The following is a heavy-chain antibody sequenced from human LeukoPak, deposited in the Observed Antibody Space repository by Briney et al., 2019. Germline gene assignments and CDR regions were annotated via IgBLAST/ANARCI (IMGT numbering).Heavy chain of an antibody. D-gene: IGHD1-26*01. V-gene: IGHV1-2*06. J-gene: IGHJ4*02. CDR3: VREITRATTYFDS. CDR2: INPNNGDT. CDR1: GYTFTGYY. Sequence: ASVNVSCKASGYTFTGYYIHWVRQAPGQGLEWMGRINPNNGDTNYAQKFPGRVTLIRDTSIGTAYMELSSLRSDDTAMYYCVREITRATTYFDSWGQGTLVTVSS.